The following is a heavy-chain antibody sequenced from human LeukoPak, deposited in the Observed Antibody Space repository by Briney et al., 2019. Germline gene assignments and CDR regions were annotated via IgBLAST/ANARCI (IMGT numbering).Heavy chain of an antibody. CDR3: AKDPGYSSGWFDY. V-gene: IGHV3-53*01. D-gene: IGHD6-19*01. Sequence: SGGSLRLSCATSGFTFSRHAMNWVRQAPGKGLEWVSVIYSGGSTYYADSVKGRFTISRDNSKNTLYLQMNSLRAEDTAVYYCAKDPGYSSGWFDYWGQGTLVTVSS. CDR2: IYSGGST. CDR1: GFTFSRHA. J-gene: IGHJ4*02.